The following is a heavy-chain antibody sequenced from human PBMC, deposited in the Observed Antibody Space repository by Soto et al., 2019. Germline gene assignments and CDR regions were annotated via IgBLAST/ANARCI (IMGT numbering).Heavy chain of an antibody. CDR2: INPKTGGT. V-gene: IGHV1-2*02. D-gene: IGHD4-17*01. CDR1: GYTFTDSY. CDR3: ATVDGRRWFDP. J-gene: IGHJ5*02. Sequence: GASVKVSCKASGYTFTDSYIHWVRQAPGLGLEWLGWINPKTGGTNFPLKFVGRVTMTRDTSISTAYMELSRLTSDDTAVYYCATVDGRRWFDPWGQGTPVTVSS.